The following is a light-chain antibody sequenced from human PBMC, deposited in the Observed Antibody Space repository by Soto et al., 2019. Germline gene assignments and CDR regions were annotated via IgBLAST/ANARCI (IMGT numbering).Light chain of an antibody. Sequence: EIVMTQSPATLSMSPGERATLSCRASQSVSSSLALYQQNPGQAPRLLIYSASTRATGIPARFSGSGSGTEFTLTISSLQSEDFAVYYCQQYNNWWTFGQGTKVDIK. J-gene: IGKJ1*01. CDR1: QSVSSS. CDR2: SAS. V-gene: IGKV3-15*01. CDR3: QQYNNWWT.